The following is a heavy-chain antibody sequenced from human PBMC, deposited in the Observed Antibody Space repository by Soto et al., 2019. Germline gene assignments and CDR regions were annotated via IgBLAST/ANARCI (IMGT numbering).Heavy chain of an antibody. J-gene: IGHJ4*02. D-gene: IGHD1-7*01. CDR3: AHSTPLYNWNSVGYFDY. Sequence: QITLKESGPTLVKPTQTLTLTCTFSGFSLSTSGVGVGWIRQPPGKALEWLALIYWNDDKRYSPSMKSRLTSTKDTSKHQVVLIMTIMDPVDTATYSCAHSTPLYNWNSVGYFDYWGQGPLFTVSS. V-gene: IGHV2-5*01. CDR2: IYWNDDK. CDR1: GFSLSTSGVG.